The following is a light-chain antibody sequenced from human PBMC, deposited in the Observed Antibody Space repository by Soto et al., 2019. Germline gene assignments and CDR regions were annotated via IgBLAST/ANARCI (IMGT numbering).Light chain of an antibody. CDR1: QTINNW. Sequence: DIQMTQSPSTLSASIGDRVTITCRASQTINNWLAWYQQKPGKAPNLLIYHASNLETGVPSRFSGSAFGTEFTLTISSLQPDDFATYYCQHYNSYPWTFGQGTKVDI. CDR3: QHYNSYPWT. V-gene: IGKV1-5*01. CDR2: HAS. J-gene: IGKJ1*01.